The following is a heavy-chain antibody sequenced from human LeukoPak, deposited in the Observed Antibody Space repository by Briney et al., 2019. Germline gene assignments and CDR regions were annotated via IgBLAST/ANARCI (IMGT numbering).Heavy chain of an antibody. CDR1: GFTFSTYA. V-gene: IGHV3-23*01. J-gene: IGHJ4*02. D-gene: IGHD3-22*01. CDR3: AKDVNSSGYYLGFDY. Sequence: GGSLRLSCTASGFTFSTYAMSWVRQAPGKGLEWVTTISGGGDKQYADHVKGRFTVSRDDSKNTLYLQMNSLRAEDTALYYCAKDVNSSGYYLGFDYWGQGTLVTVSS. CDR2: ISGGGDK.